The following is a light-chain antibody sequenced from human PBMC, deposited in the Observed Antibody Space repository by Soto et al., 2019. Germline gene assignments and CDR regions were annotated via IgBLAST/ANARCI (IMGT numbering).Light chain of an antibody. J-gene: IGKJ5*01. V-gene: IGKV3-15*01. CDR2: GAS. Sequence: EIVMTQSPATLSVSPGERATLSCRASQSVSSNLGWYQQKPGQAPRLLIYGASTRATGIPARFSGSGSGTELTLTISSLQSEDFAVYYCQQYNKWSITFGQGTRLEIK. CDR1: QSVSSN. CDR3: QQYNKWSIT.